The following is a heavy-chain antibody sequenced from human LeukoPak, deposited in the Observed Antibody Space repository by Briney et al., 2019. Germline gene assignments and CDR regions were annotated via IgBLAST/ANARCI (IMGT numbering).Heavy chain of an antibody. J-gene: IGHJ5*02. CDR3: ARGLMWGFDP. CDR2: IYSGGTT. V-gene: IGHV3-66*01. CDR1: GFTVSSND. D-gene: IGHD2-8*01. Sequence: PGGSLRLSCAASGFTVSSNDMSWVRQAPGKGLEWVSVIYSGGTTHYGDSVKGRFTISRDNSKNTLYLQMDSLRVEDTAVYYCARGLMWGFDPWGQGTLVTVSS.